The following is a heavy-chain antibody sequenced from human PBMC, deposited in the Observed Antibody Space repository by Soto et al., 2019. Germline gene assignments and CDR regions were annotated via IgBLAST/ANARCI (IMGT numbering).Heavy chain of an antibody. D-gene: IGHD3-16*01. CDR1: RYTFTTSW. CDR3: ATLGARFARSLDF. V-gene: IGHV5-51*01. J-gene: IGHJ4*02. Sequence: GESLKISCKGSRYTFTTSWIAWVRQMPGKGLEWMGIIYPYDSDTRYSPSFQGQVTISVDKSTSTAYLQWNSLKASDSAIYYCATLGARFARSLDFWGLGTLVTVSS. CDR2: IYPYDSDT.